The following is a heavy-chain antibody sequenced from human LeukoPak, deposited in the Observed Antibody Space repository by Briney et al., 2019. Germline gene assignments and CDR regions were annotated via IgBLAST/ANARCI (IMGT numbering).Heavy chain of an antibody. D-gene: IGHD5-12*01. CDR3: ARDRSGYSEYYFDY. V-gene: IGHV4-4*07. CDR1: GGSTNTYC. J-gene: IGHJ4*02. CDR2: VYPSGST. Sequence: ETLSLTCTVSGGSTNTYCWSWIRQPAEKGLEWIGRVYPSGSTYYNPSLKSRVTISIDKSKNQFSLSLTSVTAADTAVYYCARDRSGYSEYYFDYWGQGSLVTVSS.